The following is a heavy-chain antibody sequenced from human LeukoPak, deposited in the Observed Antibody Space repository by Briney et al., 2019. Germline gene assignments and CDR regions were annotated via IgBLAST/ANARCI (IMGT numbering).Heavy chain of an antibody. CDR1: GYSISSGYY. Sequence: SETLSLTCAVSGYSISSGYYWGWIRQPPGKGLEWIGSIYHSGSTYYNPSLKSRVTISVDTSKNQFSLKLSSVPAADTAVYYCARQGEYYHDSSGLAFDIWGQGTMVTVSS. V-gene: IGHV4-38-2*01. J-gene: IGHJ3*02. D-gene: IGHD3-22*01. CDR2: IYHSGST. CDR3: ARQGEYYHDSSGLAFDI.